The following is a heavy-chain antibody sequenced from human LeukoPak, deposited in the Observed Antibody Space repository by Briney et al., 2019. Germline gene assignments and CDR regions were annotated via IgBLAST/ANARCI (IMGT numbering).Heavy chain of an antibody. D-gene: IGHD1-7*01. Sequence: GGSLGLSCTTSGFTFGDYAVSWFRQAPGKGLEWVGFIRNKAYGGSTEYAASVKGRFTISRDDSKSIAYLQMNSLKTEDTAVYYCSSDNWNYKGLLGYWGQGTLVTVSS. CDR1: GFTFGDYA. J-gene: IGHJ4*02. CDR2: IRNKAYGGST. CDR3: SSDNWNYKGLLGY. V-gene: IGHV3-49*03.